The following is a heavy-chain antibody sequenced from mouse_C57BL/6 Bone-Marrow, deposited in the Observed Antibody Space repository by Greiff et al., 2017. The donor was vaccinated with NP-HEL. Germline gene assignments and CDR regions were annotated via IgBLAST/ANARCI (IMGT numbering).Heavy chain of an antibody. CDR3: AVITLPYFDV. Sequence: LQESGAELVRPGTSVKVSCKASGYAFTNYLIEWVKQRPGQGLEWIGVINPGSGGTNYNEKFKGKATLTADKSSSTAYMQLSSLTSEDSAVYFCAVITLPYFDVWGTGTTVTVSS. D-gene: IGHD1-1*01. CDR1: GYAFTNYL. J-gene: IGHJ1*03. CDR2: INPGSGGT. V-gene: IGHV1-54*01.